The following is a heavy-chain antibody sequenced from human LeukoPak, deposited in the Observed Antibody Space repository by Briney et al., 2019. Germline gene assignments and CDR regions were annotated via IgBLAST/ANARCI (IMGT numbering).Heavy chain of an antibody. J-gene: IGHJ4*02. Sequence: GASVKVSCKASGGTFSSYAISWVRQAPGQGLEWMGGIIPIFGTANYAQKFQGRVTITADESTSTAYMELSSLRSEDTAVYYCAKIYRPYSSSWYYFDYWGQGTLVTVSS. D-gene: IGHD6-13*01. CDR2: IIPIFGTA. V-gene: IGHV1-69*13. CDR1: GGTFSSYA. CDR3: AKIYRPYSSSWYYFDY.